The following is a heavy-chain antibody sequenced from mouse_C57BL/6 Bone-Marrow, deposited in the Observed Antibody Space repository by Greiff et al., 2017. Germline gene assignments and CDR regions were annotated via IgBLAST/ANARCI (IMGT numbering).Heavy chain of an antibody. CDR3: AFYSNYVGFAY. V-gene: IGHV3-6*01. CDR1: GYSITSGYY. J-gene: IGHJ3*01. CDR2: ISYDGSN. Sequence: EVKLQESGPGLVKPSQSLSLTCSVTGYSITSGYYWNWIRQFPGNKLEWMGYISYDGSNNYNPSLKNLISINRDTSKNQFVRKLKSVTTEDTATYYCAFYSNYVGFAYWGQGTLVTVSA. D-gene: IGHD2-5*01.